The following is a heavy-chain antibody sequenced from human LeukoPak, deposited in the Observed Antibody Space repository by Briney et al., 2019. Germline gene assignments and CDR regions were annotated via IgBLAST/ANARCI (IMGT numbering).Heavy chain of an antibody. D-gene: IGHD3-22*01. V-gene: IGHV4-59*08. CDR1: GGSISSYY. J-gene: IGHJ4*02. CDR2: IYYSGST. Sequence: PSETLSLTCTVSGGSISSYYWSWIRQPPGKGLEWIGYIYYSGSTNYNPSLKSRVTISVDTSKNQFSLKLSSVTAADTAVYYCARLPPLAYYYDSSGPRYYFDYWGQGTLVTVSS. CDR3: ARLPPLAYYYDSSGPRYYFDY.